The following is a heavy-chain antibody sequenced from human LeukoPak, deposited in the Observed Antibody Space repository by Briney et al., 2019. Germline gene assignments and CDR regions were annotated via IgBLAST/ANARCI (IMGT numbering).Heavy chain of an antibody. CDR1: GFTFTDFW. CDR2: IKEDSRAT. D-gene: IGHD6-13*01. J-gene: IGHJ4*02. Sequence: GGSLRLSCAASGFTFTDFWMTWVRQAPGKGLEWVANIKEDSRATFYGASVKGRFTISRDNSKSSLYLQMNSLRVEDTAVYYCATTAATAGGPYWGQGTLVAVSS. V-gene: IGHV3-7*01. CDR3: ATTAATAGGPY.